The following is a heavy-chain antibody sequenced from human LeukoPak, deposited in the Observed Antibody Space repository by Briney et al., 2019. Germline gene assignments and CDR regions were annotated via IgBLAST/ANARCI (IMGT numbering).Heavy chain of an antibody. CDR3: ARHGSSSLYYGMDV. J-gene: IGHJ6*02. CDR2: IYYSGST. V-gene: IGHV4-39*01. CDR1: GGSISSSSYY. D-gene: IGHD6-6*01. Sequence: SETLSLTCNVSGGSISSSSYYWSWIRQPPGKGLESIGSIYYSGSTYYDPSLKSRVTISVDTSKNQFSLKLSSVTAADTAVYYCARHGSSSLYYGMDVWGQGTTVAVSS.